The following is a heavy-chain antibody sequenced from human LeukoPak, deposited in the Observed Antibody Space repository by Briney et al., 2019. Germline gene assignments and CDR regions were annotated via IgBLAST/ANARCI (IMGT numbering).Heavy chain of an antibody. J-gene: IGHJ5*02. CDR1: GFTFSSYW. CDR3: ARGPSGWGSLDP. V-gene: IGHV3-74*01. Sequence: PGGSLRLSCAASGFTFSSYWMHWVRQAPGKGLVWVSCISSDGSSTNYADSVKGRFTISRDNAKNTLYLQVKSLRAEDTAVYYCARGPSGWGSLDPWGQGTLVTVSS. CDR2: ISSDGSST. D-gene: IGHD7-27*01.